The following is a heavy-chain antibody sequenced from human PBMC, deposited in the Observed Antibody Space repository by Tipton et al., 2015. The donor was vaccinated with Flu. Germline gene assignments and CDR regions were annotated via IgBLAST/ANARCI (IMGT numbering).Heavy chain of an antibody. D-gene: IGHD2-15*01. CDR1: GGSISSYY. CDR2: IYYSGST. V-gene: IGHV4-59*01. CDR3: ARELTRCSGGSCYPVNWFDP. J-gene: IGHJ5*02. Sequence: TLSLTCTVSGGSISSYYWSWIRQPPGKGLEWIGYIYYSGSTNYNPSLKSRVTISVDTSKNQFSLKLSSVTAADTAVYYCARELTRCSGGSCYPVNWFDPWGQGTLVTVSS.